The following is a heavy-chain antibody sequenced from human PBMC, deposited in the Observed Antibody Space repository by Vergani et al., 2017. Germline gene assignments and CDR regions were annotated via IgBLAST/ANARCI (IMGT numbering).Heavy chain of an antibody. D-gene: IGHD5-12*01. Sequence: EVQLLESGGNLVQPGGSLRLSCAASGFTFTNFAVTWVRQAPGEGLEWVSGISGSGGFTYYADSVTGRFTISRDNSKNTLFLQLKTLRAEDTGVYYCAKDYNIMGALHYWGQGTLVAVSS. V-gene: IGHV3-23*01. CDR2: ISGSGGFT. CDR1: GFTFTNFA. J-gene: IGHJ4*02. CDR3: AKDYNIMGALHY.